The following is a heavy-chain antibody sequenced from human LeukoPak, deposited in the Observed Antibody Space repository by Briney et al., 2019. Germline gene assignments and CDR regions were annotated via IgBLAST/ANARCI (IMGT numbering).Heavy chain of an antibody. Sequence: SETLSLTCTVSGGSINNYYWSWIRPPAGKGLEWIGRIYTRGSTNYNPSLKSRVTMSVDTSKSQFSLKLSSVTAADTAVYYCARGRYCSADICSGGDAFDIWGQGTMVSVSS. D-gene: IGHD2-15*01. CDR1: GGSINNYY. CDR2: IYTRGST. J-gene: IGHJ3*02. CDR3: ARGRYCSADICSGGDAFDI. V-gene: IGHV4-4*07.